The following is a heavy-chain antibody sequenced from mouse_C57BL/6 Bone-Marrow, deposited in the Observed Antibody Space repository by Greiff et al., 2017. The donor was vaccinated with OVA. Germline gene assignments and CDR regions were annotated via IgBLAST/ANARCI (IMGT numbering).Heavy chain of an antibody. Sequence: QVQLKESGAELVRPGASVTLSCKASGYTFTDYEMHWVKQTPVHGLEWIGAIDPETGGTAYNQKFKGKAILTADKSSSTAYMELRSLTSEDSAVYYCTGSTHRYAMDYWGQGTSVTVSS. CDR3: TGSTHRYAMDY. D-gene: IGHD2-1*01. CDR2: IDPETGGT. CDR1: GYTFTDYE. J-gene: IGHJ4*01. V-gene: IGHV1-15*01.